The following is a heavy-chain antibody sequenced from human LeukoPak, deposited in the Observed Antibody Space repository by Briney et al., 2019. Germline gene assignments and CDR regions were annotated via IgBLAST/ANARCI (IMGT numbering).Heavy chain of an antibody. CDR3: AKEVEWLRLFDY. J-gene: IGHJ4*02. CDR2: ISGSGGST. D-gene: IGHD5-12*01. Sequence: PSETLSLTCAVYGGSFSGYYWSWIRQPPGKGLEWVSAISGSGGSTYYADSVKGRFTISRDNSKNTLYLQMNSLRAEDTAVYYCAKEVEWLRLFDYWGQGTLVTVSS. CDR1: GGSFSGYY. V-gene: IGHV3-23*01.